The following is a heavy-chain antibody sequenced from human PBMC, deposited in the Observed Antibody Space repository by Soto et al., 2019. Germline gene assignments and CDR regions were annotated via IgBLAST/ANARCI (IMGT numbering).Heavy chain of an antibody. CDR3: ARGDCVGGSCYSLAGSFYYYMDA. J-gene: IGHJ6*03. CDR2: INSDGSVS. CDR1: GFTFRNYW. D-gene: IGHD2-15*01. V-gene: IGHV3-74*02. Sequence: EVQLVESGGGLVQPGGSLRLSCAASGFTFRNYWMYWVRQAPGQGLEWVSRINSDGSVSSYADSVKGRLTISRDNVKHTLYLRMDSLRAEDTAVDYCARGDCVGGSCYSLAGSFYYYMDAWGKGTTVTVFS.